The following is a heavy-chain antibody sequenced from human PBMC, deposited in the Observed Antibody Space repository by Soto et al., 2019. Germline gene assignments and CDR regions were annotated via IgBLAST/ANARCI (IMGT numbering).Heavy chain of an antibody. CDR1: GFTFSNAW. CDR2: IKSKTDGGTT. J-gene: IGHJ4*02. V-gene: IGHV3-15*07. Sequence: EVQLVESGGGLVKPGGSLRLSCAASGFTFSNAWMHWVRQAPGKGLEWVGRIKSKTDGGTTDYGAPVKGRFAVSRDDSKNTLFLQMNSLKTEDTAVYYCITDGGLRLLSGLDFWGQGTLVTVSS. D-gene: IGHD4-17*01. CDR3: ITDGGLRLLSGLDF.